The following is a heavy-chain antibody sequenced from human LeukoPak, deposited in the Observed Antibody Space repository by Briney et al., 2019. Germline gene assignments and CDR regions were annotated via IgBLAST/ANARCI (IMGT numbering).Heavy chain of an antibody. CDR2: IKQDGSEK. Sequence: GGSLRLSCAASGFTFSTYWMTWVRQAPGKGLEWVANIKQDGSEKYYVDSVKGRFTISRDNAKNSLYLQMNSLRAEDTAVYYCARDGNGKSLDLDYWGQGTLVTVSS. J-gene: IGHJ4*02. D-gene: IGHD1-1*01. CDR1: GFTFSTYW. CDR3: ARDGNGKSLDLDY. V-gene: IGHV3-7*01.